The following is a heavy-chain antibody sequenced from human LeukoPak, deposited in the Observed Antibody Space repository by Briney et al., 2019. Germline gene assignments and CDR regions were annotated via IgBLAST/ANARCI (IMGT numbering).Heavy chain of an antibody. CDR3: ARGLRLPAANHDAFDI. Sequence: SETLSLTCTVSGGSISSYYWSWIRQPPGKGLEWIGYVYYSGNTNYNPSLKSRVTISVDTSKNQFSLKLTSVSAADTAVYYCARGLRLPAANHDAFDIWGQGTMVTVSS. CDR1: GGSISSYY. D-gene: IGHD2-2*01. J-gene: IGHJ3*02. V-gene: IGHV4-59*01. CDR2: VYYSGNT.